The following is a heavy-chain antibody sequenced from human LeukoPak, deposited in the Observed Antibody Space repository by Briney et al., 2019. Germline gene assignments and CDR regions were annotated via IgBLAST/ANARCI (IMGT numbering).Heavy chain of an antibody. V-gene: IGHV3-53*01. J-gene: IGHJ4*02. D-gene: IGHD6-6*01. CDR1: GFAVSSNY. CDR3: ARDAANSIAARYDY. CDR2: VYSGDNT. Sequence: GGSLRLSCAASGFAVSSNYTSWVRQAPGKGLEWVSVVYSGDNTYYAASVRGRFTISRDNSKNTLYLRMNSLRPEDTAVYFCARDAANSIAARYDYWGQGTLVTVSS.